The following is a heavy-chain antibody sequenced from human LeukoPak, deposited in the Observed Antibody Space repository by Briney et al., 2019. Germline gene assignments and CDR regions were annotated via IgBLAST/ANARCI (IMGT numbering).Heavy chain of an antibody. Sequence: GGSLRLSCATSGFSFSSYGMNWVRQAPGKGLEWVSYIGGWSSPTDYADSVKGRFTISRDNTRNSLNNLTVEDTAVYYCARDPGSVARWGQGSLVLVSS. J-gene: IGHJ4*02. V-gene: IGHV3-48*04. CDR1: GFSFSSYG. CDR3: ARDPGSVAR. D-gene: IGHD4-23*01. CDR2: IGGWSSPT.